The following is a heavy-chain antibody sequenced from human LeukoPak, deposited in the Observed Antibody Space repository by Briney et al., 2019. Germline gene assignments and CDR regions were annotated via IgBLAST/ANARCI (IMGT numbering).Heavy chain of an antibody. J-gene: IGHJ4*02. CDR2: IIPIFGTA. V-gene: IGHV1-69*05. D-gene: IGHD2-8*01. CDR3: ARGRTVYAHFDY. CDR1: GGTFSSYA. Sequence: ASVKVSCKASGGTFSSYAISWVRQAPGQGLEWMGRIIPIFGTANYAQKFQGRVTITTDESTSTAYMELSSLRSEDTAVYYCARGRTVYAHFDYWGQGTLVTVSS.